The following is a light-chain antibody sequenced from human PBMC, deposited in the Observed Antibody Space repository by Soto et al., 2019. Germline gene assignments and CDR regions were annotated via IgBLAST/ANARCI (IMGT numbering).Light chain of an antibody. J-gene: IGKJ1*01. CDR3: QNYNGAPWT. CDR1: QGISNY. V-gene: IGKV1-27*01. Sequence: DIQMTQSPSSLSASVGDRVTITCRASQGISNYLVWYQQKPGKVPKLLIYAASTLQSGVPSWFSGSGSGTDFTLTIRSLQPEDVATYYCQNYNGAPWTFGQGTKVEIK. CDR2: AAS.